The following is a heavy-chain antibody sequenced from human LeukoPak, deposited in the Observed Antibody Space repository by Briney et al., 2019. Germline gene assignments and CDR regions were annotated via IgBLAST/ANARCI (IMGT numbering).Heavy chain of an antibody. D-gene: IGHD5-12*01. Sequence: GGSLRLSCAASGFTFSSYGMSWVRQAPGKGLEWVSAISGSGGSTYYADSVKGRFTISRDNAKNSLYLQMNSLRAEDTAVYYCASIRGYYFDYWGQGTLVTVSS. V-gene: IGHV3-23*01. J-gene: IGHJ4*02. CDR1: GFTFSSYG. CDR2: ISGSGGST. CDR3: ASIRGYYFDY.